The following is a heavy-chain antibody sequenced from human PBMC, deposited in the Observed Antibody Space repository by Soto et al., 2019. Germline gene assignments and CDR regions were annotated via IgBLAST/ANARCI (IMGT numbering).Heavy chain of an antibody. Sequence: SETLSLTCTVSGGSISSYYWSWIRQPPGKGLEWIGYIYYSGSTNYNPSLKSRVTVSVDTSKNQFSLKLSSVTPEDTAVYYCARGVPLLTVAGLNDAFDIWGQGTMVTVSS. CDR1: GGSISSYY. J-gene: IGHJ3*02. D-gene: IGHD6-19*01. CDR2: IYYSGST. V-gene: IGHV4-59*12. CDR3: ARGVPLLTVAGLNDAFDI.